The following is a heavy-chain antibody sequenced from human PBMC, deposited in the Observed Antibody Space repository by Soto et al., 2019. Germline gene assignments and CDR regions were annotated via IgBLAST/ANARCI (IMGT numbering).Heavy chain of an antibody. Sequence: SETLSLTCTVSGGSISSSIYYGGWIRQTPGKGLEWIGTIYDGGSTYYNPSLKSRVTISVDTSKNQFSLKLSSVTAADTALYYCARGWGGYGGYGGPLDXWGLGTMVTVSS. D-gene: IGHD5-12*01. CDR1: GGSISSSIYY. J-gene: IGHJ3*02. CDR3: ARGWGGYGGYGGPLDX. CDR2: IYDGGST. V-gene: IGHV4-39*01.